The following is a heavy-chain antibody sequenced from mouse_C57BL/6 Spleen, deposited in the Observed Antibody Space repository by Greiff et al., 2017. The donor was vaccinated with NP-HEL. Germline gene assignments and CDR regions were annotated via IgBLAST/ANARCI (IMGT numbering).Heavy chain of an antibody. CDR2: ISSGGSYT. CDR1: GFTFSSYG. Sequence: EVKVVESGGDLVKPGGSLKLSCAASGFTFSSYGMSWVRQTPDKRLEWVATISSGGSYTYYPDSVTGRFTISRDNAKNTVYLQMSSLKSEDTAMYYCARQNFSWDYWGQGTSVTVSS. J-gene: IGHJ4*01. CDR3: ARQNFSWDY. V-gene: IGHV5-6*01.